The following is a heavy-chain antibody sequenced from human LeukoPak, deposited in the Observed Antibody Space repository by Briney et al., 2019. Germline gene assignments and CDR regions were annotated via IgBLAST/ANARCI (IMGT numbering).Heavy chain of an antibody. V-gene: IGHV3-11*01. D-gene: IGHD5-18*01. Sequence: LSLTCAVYGGSFSGYYMSWIRQAPGKGLEWVSYISSSGSTIYYADSVKGRFTISRDNAKNSLYLQMDSLRAEDTAVYYCARGLSTAMELYYYYGMDVWGQGTTVTVSS. J-gene: IGHJ6*02. CDR3: ARGLSTAMELYYYYGMDV. CDR1: GGSFSGYY. CDR2: ISSSGSTI.